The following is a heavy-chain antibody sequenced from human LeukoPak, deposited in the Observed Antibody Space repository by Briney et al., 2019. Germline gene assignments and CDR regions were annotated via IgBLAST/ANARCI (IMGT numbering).Heavy chain of an antibody. D-gene: IGHD2-21*02. CDR1: GGSFSGYY. CDR2: INHSGST. V-gene: IGHV4-34*01. CDR3: ARDPVVTADAFDI. J-gene: IGHJ3*02. Sequence: PSETLSLTCAVYGGSFSGYYWSWIRQPPGKGLEWIGEINHSGSTNYNPSLKSRVTISVDTSKNQFSLKLSSVTAADTAVYYCARDPVVTADAFDIWGQGTMVTVSS.